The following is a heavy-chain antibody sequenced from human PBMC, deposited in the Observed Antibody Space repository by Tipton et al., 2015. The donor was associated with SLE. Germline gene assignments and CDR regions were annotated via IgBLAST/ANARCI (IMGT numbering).Heavy chain of an antibody. CDR2: MFHSGST. J-gene: IGHJ6*02. V-gene: IGHV4-38-2*02. D-gene: IGHD6-19*01. Sequence: TLSLTCAVSGYSISSGYYWAWIRQPPGKGLEWIGSMFHSGSTYYNPSLKSRVTISVDTSKNQFSLKLSSVTAADTAVYYCARDRGGGYSQWLVPQYYYYYGMDVWGQGTMVTVSS. CDR3: ARDRGGGYSQWLVPQYYYYYGMDV. CDR1: GYSISSGYY.